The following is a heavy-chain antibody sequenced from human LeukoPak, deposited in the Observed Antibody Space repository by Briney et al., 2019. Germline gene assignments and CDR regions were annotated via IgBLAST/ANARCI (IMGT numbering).Heavy chain of an antibody. Sequence: GASVKVSCKASGYTFTSYGISWVRQAPGQGLEWMGWISAYNGNTNYAQKLQGRVTMTTDTSTSTAYMELRSLRSDDTAAYYCARDHVLLWFGESSAFDYWGQGTLVTVSS. CDR1: GYTFTSYG. CDR3: ARDHVLLWFGESSAFDY. CDR2: ISAYNGNT. J-gene: IGHJ4*02. D-gene: IGHD3-10*01. V-gene: IGHV1-18*01.